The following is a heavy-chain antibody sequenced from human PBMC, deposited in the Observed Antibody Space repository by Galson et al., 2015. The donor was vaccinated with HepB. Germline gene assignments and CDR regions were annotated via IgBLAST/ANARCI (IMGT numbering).Heavy chain of an antibody. Sequence: SVKVSCKASGFTFPTSDAQWVRQARGQRLEWIGWIVVGSGYTKYAQKFQERVTITRDMSTKTAYMELGSLRSEDTAVYYCAADSYYADEDFNYWGQGTLVTVSS. D-gene: IGHD3-10*01. V-gene: IGHV1-58*01. J-gene: IGHJ4*02. CDR2: IVVGSGYT. CDR1: GFTFPTSD. CDR3: AADSYYADEDFNY.